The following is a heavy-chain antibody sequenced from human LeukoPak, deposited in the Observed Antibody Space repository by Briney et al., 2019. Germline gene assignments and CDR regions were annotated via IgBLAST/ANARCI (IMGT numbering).Heavy chain of an antibody. CDR3: ARDFGDIVVVPAAMALDY. J-gene: IGHJ4*02. CDR2: ISAYNGNT. D-gene: IGHD2-2*01. V-gene: IGHV1-18*01. CDR1: GYTFTSYG. Sequence: ASVKVSCKASGYTFTSYGISWVRQAPGLGLEWMGWISAYNGNTNYAQKLQGRVTMTTDTSTSTAYMELRSLRSDDTAVYYCARDFGDIVVVPAAMALDYWGQGTLVTVSS.